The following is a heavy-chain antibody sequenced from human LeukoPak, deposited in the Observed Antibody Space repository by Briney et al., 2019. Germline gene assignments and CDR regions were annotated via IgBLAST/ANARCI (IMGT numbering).Heavy chain of an antibody. CDR1: GFTFSSYA. D-gene: IGHD3-10*01. V-gene: IGHV3-64*01. J-gene: IGHJ3*02. Sequence: GGSLRLSCAASGFTFSSYAMHWVRQAPGKGLEYVSAISSNGGSTYYANSVKGRFTISRDNSRNAVYLQMNSLRAEDTAVYYCWGYHYYGSGRDAFDIWGQGTLVTVSS. CDR3: WGYHYYGSGRDAFDI. CDR2: ISSNGGST.